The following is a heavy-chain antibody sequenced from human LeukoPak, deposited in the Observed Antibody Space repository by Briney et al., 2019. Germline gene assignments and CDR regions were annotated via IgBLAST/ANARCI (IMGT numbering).Heavy chain of an antibody. CDR2: INQDGSKK. CDR1: GFSFSDDW. V-gene: IGHV3-7*01. D-gene: IGHD2-2*01. J-gene: IGHJ4*02. Sequence: GGSLRLSCAASGFSFSDDWMCWVRQAPGKGLQWVANINQDGSKKYYADSLKGRFTISRDNAKNSLYLQMSSMRAEDTAVYYCARDHAYRADYWGQGTLVAVSS. CDR3: ARDHAYRADY.